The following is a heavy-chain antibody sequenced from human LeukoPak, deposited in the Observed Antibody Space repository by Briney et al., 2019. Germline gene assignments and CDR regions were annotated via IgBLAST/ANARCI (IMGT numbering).Heavy chain of an antibody. J-gene: IGHJ3*01. D-gene: IGHD6-6*01. CDR1: GGSISITSYY. V-gene: IGHV4-39*01. CDR3: ARRRLVARRSDAFDV. Sequence: SETLSLTCDVSGGSISITSYYWGWIRQPPGKGLEWIGSIYYSGTTYYNPSLKSRVTISVDTSKNQFSLKLSSVTAADTAVYYCARRRLVARRSDAFDVWGQGTMVSVSS. CDR2: IYYSGTT.